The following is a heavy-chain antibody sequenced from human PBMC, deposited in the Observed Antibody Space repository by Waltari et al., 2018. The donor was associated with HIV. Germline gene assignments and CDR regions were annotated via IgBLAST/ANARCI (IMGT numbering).Heavy chain of an antibody. D-gene: IGHD1-7*01. CDR3: ARVTGNTKGSWFDP. CDR1: GFTFNNYV. CDR2: IWYDGSKN. J-gene: IGHJ5*02. Sequence: QVQLVESGGGVVQPAKTLRLYCAASGFTFNNYVMVWVRQAVGNEREWVAVIWYDGSKNYYGDSVKGRFTISKDNSKNTLHLQMNSLRAEETAVYYCARVTGNTKGSWFDPWGQGTLVTVSS. V-gene: IGHV3-33*01.